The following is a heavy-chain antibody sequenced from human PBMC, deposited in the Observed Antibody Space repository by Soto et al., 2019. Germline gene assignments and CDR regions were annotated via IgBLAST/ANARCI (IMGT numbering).Heavy chain of an antibody. CDR1: GGSISSGGYS. CDR3: ARSHIVPRLFMYPYDY. V-gene: IGHV4-30-2*01. J-gene: IGHJ4*02. CDR2: IYHSGST. Sequence: PSETLSLTCAVSGGSISSGGYSWSWIRQPPGKGLEWIGYIYHSGSTYYNPSLKSRVTISVDTSKNQFSLKLSSVTAADTAVYYCARSHIVPRLFMYPYDYWGQGTLVTVSS. D-gene: IGHD5-12*01.